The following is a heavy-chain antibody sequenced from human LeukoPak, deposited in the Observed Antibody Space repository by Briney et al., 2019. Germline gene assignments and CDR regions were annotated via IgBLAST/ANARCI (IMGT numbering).Heavy chain of an antibody. CDR3: ARVVGYSYGNFDY. D-gene: IGHD5-18*01. CDR2: IYYSGST. CDR1: GGSISSSSYY. V-gene: IGHV4-39*07. J-gene: IGHJ4*02. Sequence: TASETLSLTCTVSGGSISSSSYYWGWIRQPPGKGLEWIGSIYYSGSTYYNPSLKSRVTISVDTSKNQFSLKLSSVTAADTAVYYCARVVGYSYGNFDYWGQGTLVTVSS.